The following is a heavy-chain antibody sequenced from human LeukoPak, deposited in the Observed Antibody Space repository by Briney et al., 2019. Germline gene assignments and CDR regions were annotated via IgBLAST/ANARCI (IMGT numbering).Heavy chain of an antibody. Sequence: GGSLRLSGAASGFIFSGYWRNWVRQAPGKGLEWVANIKQDGSEQHYVDSVRGRFTISRDNAKNSLYLQMNSLRVEDTAVYYCARDGFVGAADYWGQGTLVTVSS. CDR3: ARDGFVGAADY. CDR2: IKQDGSEQ. D-gene: IGHD6-13*01. V-gene: IGHV3-7*01. CDR1: GFIFSGYW. J-gene: IGHJ4*02.